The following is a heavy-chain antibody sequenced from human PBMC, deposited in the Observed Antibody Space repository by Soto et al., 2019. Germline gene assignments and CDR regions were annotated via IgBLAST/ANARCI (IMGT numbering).Heavy chain of an antibody. CDR3: ARPLWRDDYNWGYFDL. CDR2: ISYDGSNK. J-gene: IGHJ2*01. D-gene: IGHD4-4*01. CDR1: GFAFSSYA. V-gene: IGHV3-30-3*01. Sequence: PGGYLRLSCAASGFAFSSYAMHWVRQAPGKGLEWVAVISYDGSNKYYADSVKGRFTISRDNSKNTLYLQMNSLGTEDTAVYYCARPLWRDDYNWGYFDLWGRGTLVTVSS.